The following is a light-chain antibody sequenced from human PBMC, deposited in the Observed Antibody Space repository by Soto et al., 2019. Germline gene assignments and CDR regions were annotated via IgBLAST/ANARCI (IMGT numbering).Light chain of an antibody. CDR1: QSVSSY. Sequence: IVLTQSPATLSLSPGEGATLSCRARQSVSSYLAWYQQRPGQAPRLLIYVASTGDTGIPDRFSGSGSGTEFTLTISSLQSEDFGVYYCQQSTNWPRTFGQGTKGDIK. V-gene: IGKV3-15*01. CDR3: QQSTNWPRT. J-gene: IGKJ1*01. CDR2: VAS.